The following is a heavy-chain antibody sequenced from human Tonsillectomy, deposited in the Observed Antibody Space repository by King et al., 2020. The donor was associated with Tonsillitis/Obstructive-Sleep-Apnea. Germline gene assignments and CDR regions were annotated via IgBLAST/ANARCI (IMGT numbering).Heavy chain of an antibody. V-gene: IGHV5-51*03. CDR1: GYNFTTYW. D-gene: IGHD6-6*01. CDR3: ARTYSTSVFFDQ. CDR2: IYPGDSDT. Sequence: QLVQSGTEVKKPGESLKISCKGFGYNFTTYWIGWVRQMPGKGLEWMGIIYPGDSDTRYSPSFQGQVTIPADKSISTAYLQWSSLKASDIAVYYCARTYSTSVFFDQWGQGTLVTVSS. J-gene: IGHJ4*02.